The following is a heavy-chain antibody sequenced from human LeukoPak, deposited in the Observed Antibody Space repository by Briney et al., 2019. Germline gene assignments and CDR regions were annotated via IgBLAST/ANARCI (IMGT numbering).Heavy chain of an antibody. CDR1: GYTSTSYG. V-gene: IGHV1-18*01. CDR3: ARDCSSTSCPPPPYYYGMDV. CDR2: ISAYNGNT. J-gene: IGHJ6*02. Sequence: ASVKVSCKASGYTSTSYGISWVRQAPGQGLEWMGWISAYNGNTNYAQKLQGRVTMTTDTSTSTAYMELRSLRSDDTAVYYCARDCSSTSCPPPPYYYGMDVWGQGTTVTVSS. D-gene: IGHD2-2*01.